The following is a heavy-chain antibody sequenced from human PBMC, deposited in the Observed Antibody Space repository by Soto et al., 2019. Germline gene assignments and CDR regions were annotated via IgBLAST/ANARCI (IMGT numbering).Heavy chain of an antibody. J-gene: IGHJ4*02. Sequence: GGSLRLSCAGSEFTFSSYWMHWVRQAPGKGLVWVSHINSDESSTSYADSVKGRFTISRDNAKNTLYLQMNSLRAEDTAVYYCAKRFLVNYWGQGSLVIVSS. V-gene: IGHV3-74*01. CDR2: INSDESST. CDR3: AKRFLVNY. CDR1: EFTFSSYW. D-gene: IGHD3-9*01.